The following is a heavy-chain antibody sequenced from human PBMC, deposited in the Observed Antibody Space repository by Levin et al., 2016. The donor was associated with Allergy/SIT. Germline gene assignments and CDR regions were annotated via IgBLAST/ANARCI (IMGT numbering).Heavy chain of an antibody. Sequence: VRQAPGKGLEWVANIKQDGSEKYYVDSVKGRFTISRDNAKNSLYLQMNSLRAEDTAVYYCARDMAVAGTFDYWGQGTLVTVSS. CDR3: ARDMAVAGTFDY. D-gene: IGHD6-19*01. J-gene: IGHJ4*02. V-gene: IGHV3-7*03. CDR2: IKQDGSEK.